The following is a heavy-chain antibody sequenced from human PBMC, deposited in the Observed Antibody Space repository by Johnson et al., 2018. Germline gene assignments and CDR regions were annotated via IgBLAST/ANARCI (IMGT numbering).Heavy chain of an antibody. D-gene: IGHD6-13*01. V-gene: IGHV3-11*04. Sequence: QVQLVESGGGLVEPGGSXRLSCAASGFSFSAYSMSWIRQAPGKGLEWISYISSSGGSIIYADSVKGRFTISRDNAKNSLYLQMNSLRDEDTAVYYCVKDITAPGSTYYFDSWGQGTLVTVSS. J-gene: IGHJ4*02. CDR1: GFSFSAYS. CDR2: ISSSGGSI. CDR3: VKDITAPGSTYYFDS.